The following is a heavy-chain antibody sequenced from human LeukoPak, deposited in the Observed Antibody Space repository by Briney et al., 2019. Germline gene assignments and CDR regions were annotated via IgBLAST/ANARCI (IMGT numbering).Heavy chain of an antibody. Sequence: SETLSLTCTVSGGSISSYYWSWIRQPPGKGLEWIGEINHSGSTNYNPSLKSRVTISVDTSKNQFSLKLSSVTAADTAVYYCARFDSSSLGWFDPWGQGTLVTVSS. V-gene: IGHV4-34*01. CDR3: ARFDSSSLGWFDP. J-gene: IGHJ5*02. D-gene: IGHD6-6*01. CDR2: INHSGST. CDR1: GGSISSYY.